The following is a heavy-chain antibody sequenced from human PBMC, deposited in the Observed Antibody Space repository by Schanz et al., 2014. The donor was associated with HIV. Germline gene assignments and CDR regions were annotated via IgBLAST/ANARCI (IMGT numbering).Heavy chain of an antibody. CDR2: IIPIFGTA. CDR1: GGTFSIYA. CDR3: AREGTAARQFYYYGMDV. J-gene: IGHJ6*02. Sequence: QVPLVQSGAEVKKPGSSVKVSCTASGGTFSIYAISWVRQAPGQGLEWMGGIIPIFGTANYAQKFQGRVTIIADESTSTAYMELSSLRSADTAVYFCAREGTAARQFYYYGMDVWGQGTTVTVSS. D-gene: IGHD6-6*01. V-gene: IGHV1-69*01.